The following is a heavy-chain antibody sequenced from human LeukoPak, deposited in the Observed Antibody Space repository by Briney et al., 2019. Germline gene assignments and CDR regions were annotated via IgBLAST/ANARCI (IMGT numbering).Heavy chain of an antibody. D-gene: IGHD2-15*01. CDR3: AKDPSGYCSGGTCYSVFDF. J-gene: IGHJ5*01. Sequence: GGSLRLSCAASGFTFSSYAMSWVRQAPGKGLEWVSAVSGSGDNTYYADSVKGRFTISRDNSKNMLFLQMSSLRADDTAIYYCAKDPSGYCSGGTCYSVFDFWGQGTLVTVSS. CDR2: VSGSGDNT. CDR1: GFTFSSYA. V-gene: IGHV3-23*01.